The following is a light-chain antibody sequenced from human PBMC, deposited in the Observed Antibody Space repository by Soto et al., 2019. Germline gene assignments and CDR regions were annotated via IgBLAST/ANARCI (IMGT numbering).Light chain of an antibody. Sequence: EIVLTQSPATLSLSPGERATLSCRASQSVSSYLAWYQQKPGQAPRLLIYDASNRATGIPARFSGSGSGTDFTLTISSLEPEDFAVYYCQQRCNWQITFGQGTRLENK. J-gene: IGKJ5*01. CDR3: QQRCNWQIT. CDR2: DAS. CDR1: QSVSSY. V-gene: IGKV3-11*01.